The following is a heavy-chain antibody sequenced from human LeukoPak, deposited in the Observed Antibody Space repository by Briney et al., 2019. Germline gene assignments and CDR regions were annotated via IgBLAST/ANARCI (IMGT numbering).Heavy chain of an antibody. D-gene: IGHD3-22*01. CDR2: INHSGST. CDR1: GGSFSGYY. CDR3: ARSPRYYYDGSGYYDY. Sequence: SETLSLTCAVYGGSFSGYYWSWIRQPPGKGLEWIGEINHSGSTNYNPSLKSRVTISVDTSKNQFSLKLSSVTAADTAVYYCARSPRYYYDGSGYYDYWGQGTLVTVSS. V-gene: IGHV4-34*01. J-gene: IGHJ4*02.